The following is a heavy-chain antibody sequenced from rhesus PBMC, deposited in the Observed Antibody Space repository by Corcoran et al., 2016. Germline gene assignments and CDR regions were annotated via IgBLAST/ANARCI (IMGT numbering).Heavy chain of an antibody. J-gene: IGHJ4*01. CDR3: ATDTVPGTGSITY. CDR1: GFIFNYDG. V-gene: IGHV3S5*01. CDR2: INCHGGST. D-gene: IGHD4-29*01. Sequence: EVQLVETGGGWVQPGVYLKLSCDALGFIFNYDGMNWVRQAPGKWLEWGSLINCHGGSTYYADSVKCRFTIYRDNSKNTLSLQMNSLRAEDTAAYYCATDTVPGTGSITYCGQGVLVTVSS.